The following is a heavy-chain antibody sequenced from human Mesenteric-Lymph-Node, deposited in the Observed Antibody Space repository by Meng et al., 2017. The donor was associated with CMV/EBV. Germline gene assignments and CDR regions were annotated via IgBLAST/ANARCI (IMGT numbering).Heavy chain of an antibody. D-gene: IGHD2-2*01. CDR1: GFSFINSW. Sequence: LSLPCAASGFSFINSWMTWVRQTPGKGLEWVAKINQDGSEKYYVDSVRGRFPISRDNAKTSLYLQMNSLRAEDTAVYYCARVHCSSPSCYDYGMDVWGQGTTVTVSS. CDR2: INQDGSEK. CDR3: ARVHCSSPSCYDYGMDV. V-gene: IGHV3-7*01. J-gene: IGHJ6*02.